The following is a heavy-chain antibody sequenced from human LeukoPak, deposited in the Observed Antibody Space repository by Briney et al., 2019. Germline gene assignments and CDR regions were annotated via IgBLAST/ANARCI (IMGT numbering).Heavy chain of an antibody. CDR1: GFTFDDYA. J-gene: IGHJ4*02. CDR3: AKDASYYDSSGLIDY. V-gene: IGHV3-9*01. CDR2: ISWNSGSI. Sequence: PGGSLRLSCAASGFTFDDYAMHWVRQAPGKGLEWVSGISWNSGSIGYADSVKGRFTISRDNAKNSLYLQMNSLRAEDTALYYCAKDASYYDSSGLIDYWGQGTLVTVPS. D-gene: IGHD3-22*01.